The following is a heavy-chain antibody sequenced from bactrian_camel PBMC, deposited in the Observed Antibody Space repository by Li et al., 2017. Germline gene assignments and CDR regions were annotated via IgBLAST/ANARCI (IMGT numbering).Heavy chain of an antibody. V-gene: IGHV3S6*01. CDR2: IDWDGKDV. J-gene: IGHJ4*01. CDR3: AAWGDFAH. CDR1: RFTFSNYY. D-gene: IGHD5*01. Sequence: HVQLVESGGSLVQPGGSLRLSCVASRFTFSNYYMSWVRQAPGKGPEWVAGIDWDGKDVHYPDSMRGRFTISRDNAKNTYYLEMNSLKSEDTALYYYAAWGDFAHWGQGTQVTVS.